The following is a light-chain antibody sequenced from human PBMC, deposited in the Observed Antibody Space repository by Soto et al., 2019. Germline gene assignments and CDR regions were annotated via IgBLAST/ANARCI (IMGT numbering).Light chain of an antibody. Sequence: QSALTQPASVSGSPGQSITISCTGTSSDVGGYNFVSWYQQHPGKAPKLMIYDVTNRPSGVSNRFSGSKSGNTASLTISGLQAEDEADYYCNSYTSSSTTHVVFGGGTKVTVL. CDR2: DVT. CDR1: SSDVGGYNF. V-gene: IGLV2-14*01. J-gene: IGLJ2*01. CDR3: NSYTSSSTTHVV.